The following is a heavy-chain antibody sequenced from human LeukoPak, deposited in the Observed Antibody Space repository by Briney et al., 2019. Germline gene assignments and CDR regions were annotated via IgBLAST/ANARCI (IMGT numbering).Heavy chain of an antibody. J-gene: IGHJ4*02. Sequence: ASETLSLTCTVSGGSISDYYWSWIRQPPGKGLEWIGYIYYSGSTNYNPSLKSRVTISVDTSKNQFSLKLSSVTAADTAMYFCARQLRGEAVAGHLQPFDYWGQGTLVTVSS. CDR1: GGSISDYY. CDR2: IYYSGST. D-gene: IGHD6-19*01. V-gene: IGHV4-59*08. CDR3: ARQLRGEAVAGHLQPFDY.